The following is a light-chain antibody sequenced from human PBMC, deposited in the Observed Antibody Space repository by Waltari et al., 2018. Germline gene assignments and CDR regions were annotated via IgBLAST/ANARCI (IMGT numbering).Light chain of an antibody. Sequence: SYELTQPPSVSVSPGQTASITCSGDKLGDKYACWYQQKPGQSPVLVIYQDSKRPSGIPERFSGSQSGSTATLTISGTQAMDEADDYCQAWDSSTVLFGGGTKLTVL. CDR2: QDS. CDR3: QAWDSSTVL. V-gene: IGLV3-1*01. J-gene: IGLJ2*01. CDR1: KLGDKY.